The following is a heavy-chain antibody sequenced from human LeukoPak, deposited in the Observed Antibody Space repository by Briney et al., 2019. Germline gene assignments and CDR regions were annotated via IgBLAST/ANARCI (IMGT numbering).Heavy chain of an antibody. D-gene: IGHD6-19*01. J-gene: IGHJ6*03. CDR3: ARDQDSSGWYDPYYYYYMDV. V-gene: IGHV4-39*07. CDR1: GGSISSSSYY. Sequence: SETLSLTCTVSGGSISSSSYYWGWIRQPPGKGLEWIGSIYYSGSTYYNPSLKSRVTISVDTSKNQFSLKLSSVTAADTAVYYCARDQDSSGWYDPYYYYYMDVWGKGTTVTVSS. CDR2: IYYSGST.